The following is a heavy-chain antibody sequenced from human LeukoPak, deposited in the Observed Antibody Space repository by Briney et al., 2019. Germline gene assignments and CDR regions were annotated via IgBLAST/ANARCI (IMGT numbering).Heavy chain of an antibody. D-gene: IGHD5-12*01. CDR3: ARGPYSGYDSFDY. CDR2: IYYSGST. V-gene: IGHV4-59*06. CDR1: GGSISSYY. J-gene: IGHJ4*02. Sequence: SDTLSLTCTVSGGSISSYYWSWIRQPPGKGLEWIGYIYYSGSTYNNPSLKSRVTISVDTSKNQFSLKLSSVTAADTAVYYCARGPYSGYDSFDYWGQGTLVTVSS.